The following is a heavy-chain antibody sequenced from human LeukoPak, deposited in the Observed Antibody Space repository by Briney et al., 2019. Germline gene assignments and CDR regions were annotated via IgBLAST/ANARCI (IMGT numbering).Heavy chain of an antibody. J-gene: IGHJ4*02. CDR1: GGSISSYY. Sequence: SETLSLTCTVSGGSISSYYWSWIRQPPGKGLEWIGYIYYSGGTNYNPSLKSRVTISVATSKNQFSLKLSSVTAADTAVYYCARAGVEVRRALFDYWGQGTLVTVSS. CDR3: ARAGVEVRRALFDY. V-gene: IGHV4-59*01. D-gene: IGHD1-7*01. CDR2: IYYSGGT.